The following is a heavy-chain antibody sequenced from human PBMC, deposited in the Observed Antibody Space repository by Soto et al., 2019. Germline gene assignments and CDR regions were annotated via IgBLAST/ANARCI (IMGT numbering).Heavy chain of an antibody. CDR2: TYYRSKWHS. J-gene: IGHJ4*02. Sequence: QALSLTSDISGDSVSSNNAACNWIRHSPSRGLEWLGRTYYRSKWHSGYAVSVRSRISISPDTSKNRFSLQLNSVTPDDTAVYYCARSGPGGYIDYWGRGTLVTVSS. CDR3: ARSGPGGYIDY. V-gene: IGHV6-1*01. D-gene: IGHD3-22*01. CDR1: GDSVSSNNAA.